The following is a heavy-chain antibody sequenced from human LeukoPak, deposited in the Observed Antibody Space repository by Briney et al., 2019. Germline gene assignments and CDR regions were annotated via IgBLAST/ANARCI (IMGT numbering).Heavy chain of an antibody. CDR2: INPNSGGT. Sequence: ASVKVSCKASGYTFTGYYMHWVRQAPGQGLEWMGWINPNSGGTNYAQKFQGRVTMTRDTSISTAYMELSRLRSDDTAVYYCASGLWVTAIEEGPIGNNDFWGQGTLATVSS. D-gene: IGHD2-21*02. V-gene: IGHV1-2*02. CDR3: ASGLWVTAIEEGPIGNNDF. J-gene: IGHJ4*02. CDR1: GYTFTGYY.